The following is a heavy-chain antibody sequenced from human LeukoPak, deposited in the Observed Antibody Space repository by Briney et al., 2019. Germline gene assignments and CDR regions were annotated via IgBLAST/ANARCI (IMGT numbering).Heavy chain of an antibody. CDR2: FDPEDGET. CDR1: GYTLTELS. Sequence: APVKVSCKVSGYTLTELSMHWVRQAPGKGLEWMGGFDPEDGETIYAQKFQGRVTMTEDTSTDTAYMELSSLRSEDTAVYYCATSDIVVVPAAIRDYYYGMDVWGQGTTVTVSS. CDR3: ATSDIVVVPAAIRDYYYGMDV. D-gene: IGHD2-2*02. V-gene: IGHV1-24*01. J-gene: IGHJ6*02.